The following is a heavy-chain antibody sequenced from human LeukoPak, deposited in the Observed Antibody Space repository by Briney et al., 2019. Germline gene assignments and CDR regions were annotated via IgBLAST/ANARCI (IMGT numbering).Heavy chain of an antibody. J-gene: IGHJ4*02. CDR2: ISYDGTNK. V-gene: IGHV3-30*18. Sequence: GGSLRLSCAASGFTFSSYSMHWVRQAPGKGLEWVAVISYDGTNKYYGDSVKGRFTISRDNSKNTLYLQMNSLRAEDTAVYYCAKSVVVTALFGNYFDYWGQGTLVTVSS. CDR3: AKSVVVTALFGNYFDY. CDR1: GFTFSSYS. D-gene: IGHD2-21*02.